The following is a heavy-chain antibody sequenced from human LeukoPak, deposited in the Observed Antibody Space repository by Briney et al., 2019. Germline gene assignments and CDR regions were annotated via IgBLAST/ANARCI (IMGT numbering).Heavy chain of an antibody. CDR3: ARMDTALYYFDY. Sequence: SETLSLTCTVSGGSISSYYWSWIRQPPGKGLEWIGYIYYSGATNYNPSLKSRVTISVATSKNQFSLKLSSVTAADTAVYYCARMDTALYYFDYWGQGTLVTVSS. CDR1: GGSISSYY. D-gene: IGHD5-18*01. CDR2: IYYSGAT. J-gene: IGHJ4*02. V-gene: IGHV4-59*01.